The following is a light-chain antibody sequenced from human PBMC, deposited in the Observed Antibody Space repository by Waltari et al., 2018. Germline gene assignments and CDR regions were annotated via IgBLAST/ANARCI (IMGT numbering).Light chain of an antibody. CDR2: LGS. CDR1: QSLLHSNGYTY. CDR3: MQALQTPRT. Sequence: DIVMTQSPLSLSVTPGEPASISCRSSQSLLHSNGYTYLDWYLQKPVQSPQLLSYLGSNRASGVPDRFSGSGSGTDFTLKISRVEAEDVGVFYCMQALQTPRTFGPGTKVDI. J-gene: IGKJ3*01. V-gene: IGKV2-28*01.